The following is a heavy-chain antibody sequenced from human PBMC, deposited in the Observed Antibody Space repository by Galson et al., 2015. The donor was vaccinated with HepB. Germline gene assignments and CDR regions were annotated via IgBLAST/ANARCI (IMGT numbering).Heavy chain of an antibody. Sequence: SLRLSCAASGFTFSSYAMHWVRQAPGKGLEWVAVISYDGSNKYYADSVKGRFTISRDNSKNTLYLQMNSLRAKDTAVYYCARVSGWYSYYFDYWGQGTLVTVSS. D-gene: IGHD6-19*01. CDR2: ISYDGSNK. CDR3: ARVSGWYSYYFDY. CDR1: GFTFSSYA. V-gene: IGHV3-30-3*01. J-gene: IGHJ4*02.